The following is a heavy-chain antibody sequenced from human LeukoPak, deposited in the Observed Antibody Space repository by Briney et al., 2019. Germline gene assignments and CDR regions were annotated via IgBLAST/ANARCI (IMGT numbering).Heavy chain of an antibody. CDR1: GGSFIGGSYY. CDR2: IYTSGST. J-gene: IGHJ3*02. V-gene: IGHV4-61*02. Sequence: SETLSLTCTVSGGSFIGGSYYWTWLRQPAGKGLEWIGRIYTSGSTNYNPSLKSRVTISVDTSKNQFSLKLSSVTAADTAVYYCARALNYYDSSGESDDAFDIWGQGTMVTVSS. D-gene: IGHD3-22*01. CDR3: ARALNYYDSSGESDDAFDI.